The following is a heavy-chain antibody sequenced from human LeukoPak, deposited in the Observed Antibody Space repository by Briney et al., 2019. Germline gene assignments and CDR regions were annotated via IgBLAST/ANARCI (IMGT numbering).Heavy chain of an antibody. D-gene: IGHD6-19*01. Sequence: HPGGSLRLSCAASGFTFSSYAMSWVRQAPGKGLEWVSAISGSGGSTYYADSVKGRFTISRDNSKNTLYLQMNSLRAEDTAVYYCAKDQSLSSGWYWGGQYYFDYWGQGTLVTVSS. CDR1: GFTFSSYA. CDR3: AKDQSLSSGWYWGGQYYFDY. CDR2: ISGSGGST. J-gene: IGHJ4*02. V-gene: IGHV3-23*01.